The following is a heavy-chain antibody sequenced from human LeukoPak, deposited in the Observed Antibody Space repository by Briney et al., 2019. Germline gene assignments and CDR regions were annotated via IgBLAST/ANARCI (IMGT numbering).Heavy chain of an antibody. CDR2: ISGSGGST. V-gene: IGHV3-23*01. Sequence: QPGGSLRLSCAASGFTFSSYAMSWVRQAPGKGLEWVSAISGSGGSTYYADSVKGRFTISRDNSKNTLYLQMNSLRAEDTAVYYCAKDCEGEGIVVVPAAIGDYFDYWGQGTLVTVSS. J-gene: IGHJ4*02. CDR1: GFTFSSYA. D-gene: IGHD2-2*02. CDR3: AKDCEGEGIVVVPAAIGDYFDY.